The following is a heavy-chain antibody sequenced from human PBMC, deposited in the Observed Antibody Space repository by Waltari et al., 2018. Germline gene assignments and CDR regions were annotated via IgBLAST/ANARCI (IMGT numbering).Heavy chain of an antibody. J-gene: IGHJ6*02. Sequence: QVQLQESGPGLVKPSETLSLTCTVSGGSISSYYWSWIRQPPGKGLEWIGYIYYSGSTNYNPSLKSRVTISVDTSKNQFSLKLSSVTAADTAVYYCARDYQLLPYYYYGMDVWGQGTTVTVSS. CDR1: GGSISSYY. CDR2: IYYSGST. D-gene: IGHD2-2*01. CDR3: ARDYQLLPYYYYGMDV. V-gene: IGHV4-59*01.